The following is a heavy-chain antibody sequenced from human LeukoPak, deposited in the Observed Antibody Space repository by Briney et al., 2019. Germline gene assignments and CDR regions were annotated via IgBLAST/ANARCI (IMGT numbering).Heavy chain of an antibody. CDR2: IKLDGSEK. CDR1: GFTFGKYW. V-gene: IGHV3-7*03. Sequence: GGSLRLSCVASGFTFGKYWMSWVRQAPGKGLEWVANIKLDGSEKNYVDSVKGRFTISRDNTKNSLYLQMNSLRVEDTAVFYCIAVTIRRPDFDYWGQGTLVTVSS. J-gene: IGHJ4*02. D-gene: IGHD4-17*01. CDR3: IAVTIRRPDFDY.